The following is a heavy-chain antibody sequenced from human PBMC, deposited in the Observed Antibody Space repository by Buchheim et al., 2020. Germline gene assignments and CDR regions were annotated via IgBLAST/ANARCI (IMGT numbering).Heavy chain of an antibody. CDR1: GFTFSSYW. Sequence: EVQLVESGGGLVQPGGSLRLSCAASGFTFSSYWMHWVRQAPGKGLVWVSRINSDGSSTSYADSVKGRFTISRDNSKNTLYLQMNSLRAEDTAVYYCAVTGYSVLGYYYYGMDVWGQGTT. CDR3: AVTGYSVLGYYYYGMDV. CDR2: INSDGSST. J-gene: IGHJ6*02. D-gene: IGHD2-15*01. V-gene: IGHV3-74*01.